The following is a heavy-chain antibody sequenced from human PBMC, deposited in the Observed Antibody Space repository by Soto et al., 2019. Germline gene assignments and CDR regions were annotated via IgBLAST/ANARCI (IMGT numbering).Heavy chain of an antibody. CDR2: IYSGGST. CDR1: GFTVISNY. CDR3: ARSTERTYYYDSSGPFGAFDI. Sequence: PGGSLRLSWAASGFTVISNYMSWVRQAPGRGLEWVSVIYSGGSTYYADSVKGRFTISRDNSKNTLYLQMNSLRAEDTAVYYCARSTERTYYYDSSGPFGAFDIWGQGTMVTVSS. V-gene: IGHV3-66*01. D-gene: IGHD3-22*01. J-gene: IGHJ3*02.